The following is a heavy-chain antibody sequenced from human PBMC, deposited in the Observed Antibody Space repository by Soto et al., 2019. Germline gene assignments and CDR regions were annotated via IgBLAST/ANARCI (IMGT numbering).Heavy chain of an antibody. CDR3: ARDPTPRNYYDSSGYYSYFDY. CDR1: GYTFTSYG. V-gene: IGHV1-18*01. Sequence: QVRLVQSGAEVKKPGASVKVSCKASGYTFTSYGISWVRQAPGQGLEWMGWISAYNGNTNYAQKLQGRVTMTTDTSTSTAYMELRSLRSDDTAVYYCARDPTPRNYYDSSGYYSYFDYWGQGTLVTVSS. CDR2: ISAYNGNT. D-gene: IGHD3-22*01. J-gene: IGHJ4*02.